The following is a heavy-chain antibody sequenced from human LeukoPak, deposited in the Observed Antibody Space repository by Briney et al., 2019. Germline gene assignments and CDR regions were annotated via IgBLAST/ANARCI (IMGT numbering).Heavy chain of an antibody. V-gene: IGHV4-38-2*02. CDR1: GYSISSGYY. J-gene: IGHJ3*02. CDR3: ARARIAVAGDAFDI. Sequence: SETLSLTCTVSGYSISSGYYWGWIRQPPGKGLEWIGSIYHSGSTYYNPSLKSRVTISVDTSKNQFSLKLSSVTAADTAVYYCARARIAVAGDAFDIWGQGTMVTVSS. D-gene: IGHD6-19*01. CDR2: IYHSGST.